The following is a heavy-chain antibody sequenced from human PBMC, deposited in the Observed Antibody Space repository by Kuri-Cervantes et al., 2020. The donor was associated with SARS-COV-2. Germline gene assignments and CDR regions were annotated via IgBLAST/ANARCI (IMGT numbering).Heavy chain of an antibody. CDR2: IIPNSGGT. J-gene: IGHJ4*02. Sequence: ASVKVSCKASGGTFSSYAISWVRQAPGQGLEWMEGIIPNSGGTNYAQKFQGWVTMTRDTSISTAYMELSRLRSDDTAVYYCAREPPDYGSPFDFDYWGQGTLVTVSS. CDR1: GGTFSSYA. D-gene: IGHD4-17*01. CDR3: AREPPDYGSPFDFDY. V-gene: IGHV1-2*04.